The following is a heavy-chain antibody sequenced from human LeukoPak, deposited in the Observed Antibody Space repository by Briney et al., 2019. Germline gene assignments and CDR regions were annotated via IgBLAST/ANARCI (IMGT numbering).Heavy chain of an antibody. V-gene: IGHV1-69*13. Sequence: GASVKVSCKASGGTFSSYAISWVRQAPGQGLEWMGGIIPIFGTANYAQKFQGRVTITADESTSTAYMELSSLRSEDTAVYYCASDIVVVPAAPPDFNWFDPWGQGTLVTVSS. CDR1: GGTFSSYA. CDR3: ASDIVVVPAAPPDFNWFDP. CDR2: IIPIFGTA. J-gene: IGHJ5*02. D-gene: IGHD2-2*01.